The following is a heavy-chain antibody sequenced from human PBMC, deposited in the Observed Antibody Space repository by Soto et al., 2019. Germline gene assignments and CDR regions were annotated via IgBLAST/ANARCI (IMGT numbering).Heavy chain of an antibody. CDR2: IYYSGST. V-gene: IGHV4-59*01. J-gene: IGHJ3*02. CDR1: GGSISSYY. Sequence: PSETLSLTCTVSGGSISSYYWSWIRQPPGKGLEWIGYIYYSGSTNYNPSLKSQVTISVDTSKNQFSLKLSSVTAADTAVYYCARDRPEDAFDIWGQGTMVTVSS. CDR3: ARDRPEDAFDI.